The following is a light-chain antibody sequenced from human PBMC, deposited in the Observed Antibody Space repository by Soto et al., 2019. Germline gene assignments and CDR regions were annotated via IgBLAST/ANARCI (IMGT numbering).Light chain of an antibody. J-gene: IGKJ2*01. V-gene: IGKV1-5*01. CDR1: QSISTW. Sequence: DIQMTQSPSTLSASVGDRVTITCRASQSISTWLAWYHQKPGKAPKLLISSASSLESGVPSRFSGSGSGTEFSLAISSLQPDDFATYYCQQYNYYPYTFGEGIKLEIK. CDR3: QQYNYYPYT. CDR2: SAS.